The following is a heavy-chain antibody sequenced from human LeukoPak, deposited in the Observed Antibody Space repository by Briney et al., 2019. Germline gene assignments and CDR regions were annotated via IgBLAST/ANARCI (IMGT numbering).Heavy chain of an antibody. Sequence: SETLSRTCAVYGGSFSGYYWSWIRQPPGKGLEWIGEINHSGSTNYNPSLKSRVTISVDTSKNQFSLKLSSVTAADTAVYYCARDYSSTPGYYYGMDVWGQGTTVTVSS. J-gene: IGHJ6*02. CDR3: ARDYSSTPGYYYGMDV. CDR1: GGSFSGYY. D-gene: IGHD2-15*01. CDR2: INHSGST. V-gene: IGHV4-34*01.